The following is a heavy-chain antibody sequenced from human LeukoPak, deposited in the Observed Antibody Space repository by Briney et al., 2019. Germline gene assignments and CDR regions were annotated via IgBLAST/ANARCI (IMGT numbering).Heavy chain of an antibody. CDR3: ARDFQKSGWFNYYYGMDV. D-gene: IGHD6-19*01. Sequence: PETLSLTCTVSGGSISGYYWSWIRQPAGKGLEWIGRVYTSGNTNYNPSLKSRVTMSVDTSKNLFSLKLSSLTAADTAVYYCARDFQKSGWFNYYYGMDVWGQGTTVTVSS. CDR1: GGSISGYY. CDR2: VYTSGNT. J-gene: IGHJ6*02. V-gene: IGHV4-4*07.